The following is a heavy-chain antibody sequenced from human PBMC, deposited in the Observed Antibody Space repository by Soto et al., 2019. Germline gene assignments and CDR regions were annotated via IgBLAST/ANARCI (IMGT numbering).Heavy chain of an antibody. Sequence: EVQLVESGGGLVQPGGSLRLSCAASGFTFGDYWIHWVRQPPGKGPEWVSRMTGDGRTTQYADSVKGRFTASRDNAKSTLYLQMNSLRAEDTAVYYCATAEVDYWGPGTLVTVSS. CDR2: MTGDGRTT. V-gene: IGHV3-74*03. CDR1: GFTFGDYW. J-gene: IGHJ4*02. CDR3: ATAEVDY.